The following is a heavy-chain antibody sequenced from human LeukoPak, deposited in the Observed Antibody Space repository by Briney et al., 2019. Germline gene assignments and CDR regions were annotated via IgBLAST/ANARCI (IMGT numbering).Heavy chain of an antibody. Sequence: SQTLSLTCTVSGGSISSGDYYWSWIRQPPGKGLEWIGYIYYSGSTYYNPSLKSRVTISVNTSKNQFSLKLSSVTAADTAVYYCARVSSGSYLDWYFDLRGRGTLVTVSS. CDR1: GGSISSGDYY. CDR2: IYYSGST. J-gene: IGHJ2*01. CDR3: ARVSSGSYLDWYFDL. D-gene: IGHD1-26*01. V-gene: IGHV4-30-4*01.